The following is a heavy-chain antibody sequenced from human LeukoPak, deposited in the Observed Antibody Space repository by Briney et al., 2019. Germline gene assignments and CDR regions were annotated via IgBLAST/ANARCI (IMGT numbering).Heavy chain of an antibody. J-gene: IGHJ6*03. CDR2: IYYSGST. V-gene: IGHV4-59*12. CDR3: ARGKTSRRWLQLHYYYYMDV. Sequence: SETLSLTCTVSGGSISSYYWSWIRQPPGKGLEWIGYIYYSGSTNYNPSLKSRVTISVDTSKNQFSLKLSSVTAADTAVYYCARGKTSRRWLQLHYYYYMDVWGKGTTVTVSS. CDR1: GGSISSYY. D-gene: IGHD5-24*01.